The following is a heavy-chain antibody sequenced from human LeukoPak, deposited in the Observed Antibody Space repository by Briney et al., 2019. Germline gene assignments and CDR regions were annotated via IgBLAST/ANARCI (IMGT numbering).Heavy chain of an antibody. CDR2: ISYDGSNK. CDR1: GFTFSSYG. J-gene: IGHJ5*01. CDR3: ARMKQAAIAAAGSWFDS. D-gene: IGHD6-13*01. V-gene: IGHV3-30*03. Sequence: GGSLRLSCAASGFTFSSYGMHWVRQAPGKGLEWVAVISYDGSNKYYADSVKGRFTISRDNSKNTLYLQMNSLRDDDTAVYYCARMKQAAIAAAGSWFDSWGQGTLVTVSS.